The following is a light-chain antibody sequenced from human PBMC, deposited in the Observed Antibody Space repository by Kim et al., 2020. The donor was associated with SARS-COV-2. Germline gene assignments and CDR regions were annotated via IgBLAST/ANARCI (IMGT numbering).Light chain of an antibody. V-gene: IGKV1-5*03. J-gene: IGKJ2*01. Sequence: SASEEDGVTIPCRASQSISSWLAWYQQKPGKAPKLLIYKASRLESGVPSRFGGSGSGTEFTLTISSLQPDDFATYYCQQYNSYSPTFGQGTKLEI. CDR3: QQYNSYSPT. CDR1: QSISSW. CDR2: KAS.